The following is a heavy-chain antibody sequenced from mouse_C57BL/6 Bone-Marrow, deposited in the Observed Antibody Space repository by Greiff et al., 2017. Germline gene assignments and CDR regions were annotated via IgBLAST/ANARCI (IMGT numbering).Heavy chain of an antibody. Sequence: QVQLQQPGTELVKPGASVKLSCKASGYTFTSYWMHWVKQRPGQGLEWIGNINPYNGGTSYNQKFKGKATLTVDKSSSTAYMELNSLTSEDSAVYYCARGRAMDYWGQGTSVTVSS. CDR3: ARGRAMDY. V-gene: IGHV1-53*01. CDR1: GYTFTSYW. J-gene: IGHJ4*01. CDR2: INPYNGGT.